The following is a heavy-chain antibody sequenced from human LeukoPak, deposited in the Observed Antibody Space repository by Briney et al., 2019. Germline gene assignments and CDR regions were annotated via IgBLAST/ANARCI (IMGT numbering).Heavy chain of an antibody. V-gene: IGHV3-7*01. J-gene: IGHJ4*02. Sequence: GGSLRLSCAASGFTFSSYWMSWVRQAPGKGLEWVANIKQDGSEKYYVDSVKGRFTISRDNAKNSLYLQMNSLGAEDTAVYYCARDWGRSMVRGRLGDYWGQGPLVTVSS. CDR2: IKQDGSEK. D-gene: IGHD3-10*01. CDR3: ARDWGRSMVRGRLGDY. CDR1: GFTFSSYW.